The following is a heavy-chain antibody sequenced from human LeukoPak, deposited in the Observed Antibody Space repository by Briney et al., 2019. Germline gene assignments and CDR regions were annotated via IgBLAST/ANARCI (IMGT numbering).Heavy chain of an antibody. Sequence: SETLSLTCTVSGGSLSSYYWSWIREPPGKGLELIAYFSSTGSTNYHPSLKSRVTISVDTSKNQFPLKLNSVTAADTAVYHCARANTAMSAWGQGTLVTVSS. J-gene: IGHJ5*02. CDR1: GGSLSSYY. CDR3: ARANTAMSA. D-gene: IGHD5-18*01. CDR2: FSSTGST. V-gene: IGHV4-59*01.